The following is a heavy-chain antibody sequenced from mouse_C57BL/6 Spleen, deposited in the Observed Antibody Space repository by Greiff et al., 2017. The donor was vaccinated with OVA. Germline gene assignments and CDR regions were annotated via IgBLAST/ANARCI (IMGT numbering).Heavy chain of an antibody. CDR1: GFTFSDYG. CDR3: ARLNYGNYDV. J-gene: IGHJ1*03. V-gene: IGHV5-17*01. Sequence: VQLKQSGGGLVKPGGSLKLSCAASGFTFSDYGMHWVRQAPEKGLEWVAYISSGSSTIYYADTVKGRFTISRDNAKNTLFLQMTSLRSEDTAMYYCARLNYGNYDVWGTGTTVTVSS. CDR2: ISSGSSTI. D-gene: IGHD2-1*01.